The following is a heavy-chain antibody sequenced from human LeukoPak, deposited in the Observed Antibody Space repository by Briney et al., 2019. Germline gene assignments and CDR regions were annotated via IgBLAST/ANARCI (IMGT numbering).Heavy chain of an antibody. CDR1: GYSFTSYW. J-gene: IGHJ4*02. CDR3: ARHARSGYCSSTSCPLDY. CDR2: IYPGDSDT. V-gene: IGHV5-51*01. D-gene: IGHD2-2*01. Sequence: GESLKISCKGSGYSFTSYWSGWVRQMPGKGLEWMGIIYPGDSDTRYSPSFQGQVTIPADKSISTAYLQWSSLKASDTAMYYCARHARSGYCSSTSCPLDYWGQGTLVTVSS.